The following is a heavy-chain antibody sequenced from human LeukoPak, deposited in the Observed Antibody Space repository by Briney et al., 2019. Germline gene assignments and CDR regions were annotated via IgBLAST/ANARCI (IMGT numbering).Heavy chain of an antibody. J-gene: IGHJ3*02. CDR2: IYHSGST. D-gene: IGHD6-13*01. V-gene: IGHV4-38-2*02. Sequence: SETLSLTCTVSGYSISSGYYWGWIRQPPGKGLEWIGSIYHSGSTYYNPSLKSRVTISVDTSKNQFSLKLSSVTAADTAVYYCARDPNSSSWYRAAISGAFDIWGQGTMVTVSS. CDR3: ARDPNSSSWYRAAISGAFDI. CDR1: GYSISSGYY.